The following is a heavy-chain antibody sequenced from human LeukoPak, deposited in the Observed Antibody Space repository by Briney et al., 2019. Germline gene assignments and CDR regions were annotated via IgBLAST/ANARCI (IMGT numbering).Heavy chain of an antibody. CDR3: ARHAPLGAATDY. D-gene: IGHD1-26*01. V-gene: IGHV4-39*01. CDR2: IFYSGST. J-gene: IGHJ4*02. CDR1: GGSISSSSYF. Sequence: SESLSLTCAVSGGSISSSSYFWGWLRQPPGTGLEWIGSIFYSGSTYYSPSLKSRVTISVDTSKNQFSLKLSSVTAADTAVYYCARHAPLGAATDYWGQGTLVTVSS.